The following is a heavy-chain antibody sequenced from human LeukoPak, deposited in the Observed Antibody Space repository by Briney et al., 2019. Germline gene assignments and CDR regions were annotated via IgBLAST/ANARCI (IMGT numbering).Heavy chain of an antibody. D-gene: IGHD5-18*01. CDR2: ISGSGGST. V-gene: IGHV3-23*01. CDR1: GFTFSSYA. Sequence: GGSLRLSCAASGFTFSSYAMSWVRQAPGKGLEWASAISGSGGSTYYADSVKGRFTISRDNSKNTLYLQMNSLRAEDTAVYYCAKDRAWIQLWLFQHWGQGTLVTVSS. CDR3: AKDRAWIQLWLFQH. J-gene: IGHJ1*01.